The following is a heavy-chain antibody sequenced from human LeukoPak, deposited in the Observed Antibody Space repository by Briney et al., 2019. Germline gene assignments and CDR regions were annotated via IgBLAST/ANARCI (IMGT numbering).Heavy chain of an antibody. CDR3: ARSDLWFGAHWGWFDP. Sequence: SETLSLTCTVSGGSISSYYWSWIRQPPGKGLEWIGYIYYSGSTNYNPSLKSRVTISVDTSKNQFSLKLSSVTAADTAVYYCARSDLWFGAHWGWFDPWGQGTLVTVSS. CDR2: IYYSGST. D-gene: IGHD3-10*01. V-gene: IGHV4-59*08. J-gene: IGHJ5*02. CDR1: GGSISSYY.